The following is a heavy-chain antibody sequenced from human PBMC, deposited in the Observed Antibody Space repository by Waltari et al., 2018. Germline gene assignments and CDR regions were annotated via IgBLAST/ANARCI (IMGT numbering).Heavy chain of an antibody. J-gene: IGHJ4*02. CDR3: ARVHPGPYYFDH. Sequence: QVQLVQSGAEVKKPGASVNVSCKASGYTFANFHIHWVRQAPGHGLEWMGKINPSGGSAGYPQKFQGRITMTRDTSTGTVYMELSSLTSEDTAVYFCARVHPGPYYFDHWGQGTLVTVSS. CDR2: INPSGGSA. V-gene: IGHV1-46*01. CDR1: GYTFANFH.